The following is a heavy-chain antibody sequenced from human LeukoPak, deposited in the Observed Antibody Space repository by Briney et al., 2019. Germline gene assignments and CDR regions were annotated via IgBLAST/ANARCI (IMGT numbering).Heavy chain of an antibody. Sequence: GRSLRLSCAASGFTFSSYAMHWVRQAPGKGLEWVAVMSYDGSNKYYADSVKGRFTISRDNSKNTLYLQMNSLRAEDTAVYYCARDIINDSSGYFTNPVVFDYWGQGTLVTVSS. CDR3: ARDIINDSSGYFTNPVVFDY. V-gene: IGHV3-30-3*01. CDR2: MSYDGSNK. CDR1: GFTFSSYA. D-gene: IGHD3-22*01. J-gene: IGHJ4*02.